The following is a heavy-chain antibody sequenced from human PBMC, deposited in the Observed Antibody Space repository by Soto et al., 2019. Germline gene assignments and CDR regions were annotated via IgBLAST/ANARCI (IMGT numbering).Heavy chain of an antibody. CDR2: TYYRSKWYN. J-gene: IGHJ4*02. V-gene: IGHV6-1*01. D-gene: IGHD2-15*01. CDR3: ARDDHCSGGSCYNLADY. Sequence: PSQTLSLTCAISGDSVPSHSAAWNWIRQSPSRGLEWLGRTYYRSKWYNDYAVSVKSRIIINPDTSKNQFSLQLNSVTPEDTAVYYCARDDHCSGGSCYNLADYWGQGTLVTVSS. CDR1: GDSVPSHSAA.